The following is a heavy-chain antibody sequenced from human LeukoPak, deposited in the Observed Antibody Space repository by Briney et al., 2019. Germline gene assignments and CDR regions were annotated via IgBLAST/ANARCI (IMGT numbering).Heavy chain of an antibody. V-gene: IGHV3-53*01. J-gene: IGHJ4*02. CDR1: GFSVSVNH. CDR3: ARDGGSGWSSAFLDH. D-gene: IGHD6-19*01. Sequence: GGSLRLSCAASGFSVSVNHMNWVRQAPGKGLEWVSVIYSGGSTDYVDSVKGRFTISRDNSRNTLYLQMSSLRAEDTALYFCARDGGSGWSSAFLDHWGQGTLVTVSS. CDR2: IYSGGST.